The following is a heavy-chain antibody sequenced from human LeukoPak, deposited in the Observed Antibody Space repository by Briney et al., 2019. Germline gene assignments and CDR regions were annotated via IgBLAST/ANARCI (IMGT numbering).Heavy chain of an antibody. CDR3: ARDGGATMVRGVATYDS. J-gene: IGHJ4*02. D-gene: IGHD3-10*01. CDR2: ISSSSSTI. CDR1: GFTFSSYS. V-gene: IGHV3-48*04. Sequence: GGSLRLSCAASGFTFSSYSMTWVRQAPGKGLEWVSYISSSSSTIYYADSVKGRFTISRDNAKNSLYLQMNSLRAEDTAVYYCARDGGATMVRGVATYDSWGQGTLVTVSS.